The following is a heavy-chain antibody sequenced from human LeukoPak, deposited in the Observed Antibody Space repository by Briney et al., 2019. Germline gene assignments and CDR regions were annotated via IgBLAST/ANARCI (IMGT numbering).Heavy chain of an antibody. J-gene: IGHJ4*02. Sequence: GGSLRLSCAASGFAVSSNYMSWVRQAPGKGLEWVSVIYSGGSTYYADSAKGRFTISRDNSKNTLYLQMNSLRAEDTAVYYCAREGSSWGFGYWGQGTLVTVSS. CDR3: AREGSSWGFGY. CDR2: IYSGGST. V-gene: IGHV3-66*01. CDR1: GFAVSSNY. D-gene: IGHD6-13*01.